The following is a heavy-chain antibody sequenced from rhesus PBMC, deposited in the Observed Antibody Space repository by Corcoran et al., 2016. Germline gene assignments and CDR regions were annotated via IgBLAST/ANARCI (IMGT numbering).Heavy chain of an antibody. J-gene: IGHJ6*01. V-gene: IGHV3S5*01. D-gene: IGHD2-21*01. CDR3: AKNTVLGIMYGLDS. CDR2: ISNGGGST. Sequence: EVQLVESGGGLVQPGGSLRLSCAASGFTFSSYGMSWVRQAPGKGLEWVSYISNGGGSTYYADSVKVRFTSSRDNSKNTLSLQMNSLRAEDTAVYYCAKNTVLGIMYGLDSWGQGVVVTVSS. CDR1: GFTFSSYG.